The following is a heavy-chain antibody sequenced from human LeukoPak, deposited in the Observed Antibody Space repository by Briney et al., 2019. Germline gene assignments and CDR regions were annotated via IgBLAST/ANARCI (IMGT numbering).Heavy chain of an antibody. V-gene: IGHV3-23*01. CDR1: GFTFSSYA. CDR3: AKDGRVAVAATGYYGMDV. CDR2: ISGSGGST. Sequence: PGASLRLSCAASGFTFSSYAMSWVRQAPGKGLEWVSAISGSGGSTNYADSVKGRFTISREHSKNTMYLQMNSLRAEDTAVYYCAKDGRVAVAATGYYGMDVWGQGTTVTVSS. D-gene: IGHD6-19*01. J-gene: IGHJ6*02.